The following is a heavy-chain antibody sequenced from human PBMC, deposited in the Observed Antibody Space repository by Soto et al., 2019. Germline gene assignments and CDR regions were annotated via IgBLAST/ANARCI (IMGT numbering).Heavy chain of an antibody. J-gene: IGHJ4*02. Sequence: GASVTVSCTASGYTFTIYDIHWVRQDPGQGLEWMGWINPITGGTNYAPKFQGRVTMTRDTSITTAYMELSRLRSDDTAVYYCARNYYDSSDRDYLDYWGQGTPVTVSS. CDR3: ARNYYDSSDRDYLDY. CDR2: INPITGGT. V-gene: IGHV1-2*02. D-gene: IGHD3-22*01. CDR1: GYTFTIYD.